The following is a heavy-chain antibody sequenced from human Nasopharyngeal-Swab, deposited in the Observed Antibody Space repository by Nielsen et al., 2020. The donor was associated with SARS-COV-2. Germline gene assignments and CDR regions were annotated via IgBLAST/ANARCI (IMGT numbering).Heavy chain of an antibody. J-gene: IGHJ6*02. D-gene: IGHD2-21*02. CDR1: GFTFSSYG. Sequence: GGSLRLPCAASGFTFSSYGMHWVRQAPGKGLEWVAVISYDGSNKYYADSVKGRFTISRDNSKNTLYLQMNSLRAEDTAVYYCAKDGPGDHQVHYYYYGMDVWGQGTTVTVSS. V-gene: IGHV3-30*18. CDR2: ISYDGSNK. CDR3: AKDGPGDHQVHYYYYGMDV.